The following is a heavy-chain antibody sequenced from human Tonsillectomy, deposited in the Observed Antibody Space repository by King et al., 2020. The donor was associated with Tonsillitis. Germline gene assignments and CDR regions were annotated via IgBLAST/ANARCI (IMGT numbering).Heavy chain of an antibody. Sequence: HVQLVESGGGVVQPGRSLRLSCAASGFTFSSYGMHWVRQAPGKGLEWVAGIWYDGSNKYYADSVKGRFTISRDNSKNTLYLQMNSLRAEDTAVYYCAGGGPWYYYYYYMDVWGKGTTVTVSS. CDR3: AGGGPWYYYYYYMDV. V-gene: IGHV3-33*08. CDR2: IWYDGSNK. J-gene: IGHJ6*03. CDR1: GFTFSSYG.